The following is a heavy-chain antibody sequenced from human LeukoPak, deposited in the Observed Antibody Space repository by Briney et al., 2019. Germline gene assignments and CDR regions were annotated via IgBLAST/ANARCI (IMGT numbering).Heavy chain of an antibody. Sequence: PGGSLRLSCAASGFTFDDYAMHWVRLAPGKGLEWVSLISGDGGSTYYADSVKGRFTISRDNSKNSLYLQMNSLRTEDTALYYCAKDTNDFWSGSYYSYMDVWGKGTTVTVSS. V-gene: IGHV3-43*02. CDR2: ISGDGGST. CDR3: AKDTNDFWSGSYYSYMDV. J-gene: IGHJ6*03. D-gene: IGHD3-3*01. CDR1: GFTFDDYA.